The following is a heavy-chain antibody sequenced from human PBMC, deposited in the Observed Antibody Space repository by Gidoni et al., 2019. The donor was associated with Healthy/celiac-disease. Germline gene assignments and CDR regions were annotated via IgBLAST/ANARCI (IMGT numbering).Heavy chain of an antibody. CDR3: ARDPGAAADTGWFDP. J-gene: IGHJ5*02. D-gene: IGHD6-13*01. Sequence: QVQLQESGPGLVKPSETLSLTCAVSGYSISSGYYWGWIRQPPGKGLEWIGSIYHSGSTYYNPSLKSRVTISVDTSKNQFSLKLSSVTAADTAVYYCARDPGAAADTGWFDPWGQGTLVTVSS. CDR2: IYHSGST. V-gene: IGHV4-38-2*02. CDR1: GYSISSGYY.